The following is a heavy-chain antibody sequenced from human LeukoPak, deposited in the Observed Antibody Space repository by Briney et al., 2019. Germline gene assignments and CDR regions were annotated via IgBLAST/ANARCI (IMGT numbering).Heavy chain of an antibody. V-gene: IGHV1-18*01. CDR3: ARGGATTPPDH. CDR2: ITAYNGKT. Sequence: ASVKVSCKASGYTFNSYGITWVRQAPGQGLEWMGWITAYNGKTDYAQKFQGRVTMTTDTSTSTAYMEVRSFRSDDTAVYYCARGGATTPPDHWGQGTQVTVSS. D-gene: IGHD1-26*01. J-gene: IGHJ4*02. CDR1: GYTFNSYG.